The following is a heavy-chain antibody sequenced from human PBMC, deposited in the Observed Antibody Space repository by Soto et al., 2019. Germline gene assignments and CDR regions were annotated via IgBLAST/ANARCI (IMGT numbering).Heavy chain of an antibody. CDR2: INAGNGNT. CDR3: ARGGEPIAY. D-gene: IGHD2-21*01. J-gene: IGHJ4*02. V-gene: IGHV1-3*05. CDR1: GYTFTSYA. Sequence: QVQVVQSGAEEKKPGASVKVSCKASGYTFTSYAMHWVRQAPGQRLEWMGWINAGNGNTKHSQKFQGRVTITRDTSASTAYMELSSLRPEDTAVYYCARGGEPIAYWGQGTLVTVSS.